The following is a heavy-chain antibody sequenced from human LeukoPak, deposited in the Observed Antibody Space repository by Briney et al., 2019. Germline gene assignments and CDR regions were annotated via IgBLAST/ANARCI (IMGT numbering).Heavy chain of an antibody. CDR1: GFTFSSYV. CDR2: IDDYGGST. Sequence: HPGGSLRLFCAASGFTFSSYVMAWVRQAPGKGLEWVSAIDDYGGSTYYADSVKGRFTISRDNSKNTLYLQKSSLRAEDTAVYYCARNDYASSFLDYWGQGTLVTVSS. D-gene: IGHD4-17*01. CDR3: ARNDYASSFLDY. J-gene: IGHJ4*02. V-gene: IGHV3-23*01.